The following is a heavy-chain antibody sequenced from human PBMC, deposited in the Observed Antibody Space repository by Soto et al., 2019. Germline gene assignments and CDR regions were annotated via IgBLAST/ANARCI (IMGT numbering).Heavy chain of an antibody. J-gene: IGHJ5*02. CDR1: AVFTKPGDYF. CDR2: IYHTGTT. D-gene: IGHD3-22*01. V-gene: IGHV4-30-2*01. CDR3: ARGINNYGSSGDSWFDP. Sequence: PQTFPLTRTVSAVFTKPGDYFLSCIRLQKGKGLEWIGYIYHTGTTYYNMSLKSRVTISVDRSKNQFSLKLSSVTAADTAVYYCARGINNYGSSGDSWFDPWGQGSLVTVS.